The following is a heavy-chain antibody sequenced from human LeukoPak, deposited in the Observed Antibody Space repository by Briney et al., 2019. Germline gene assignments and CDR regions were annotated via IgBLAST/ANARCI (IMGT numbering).Heavy chain of an antibody. J-gene: IGHJ4*02. CDR3: AKTSIAYSSGWSPFDY. CDR1: GLTFSSYG. V-gene: IGHV3-30*18. D-gene: IGHD6-19*01. Sequence: GGSLRLSYAASGLTFSSYGMHWVRLAPGKGLEWVADISYDGSNKYYADSVKGRFTISRDNSKNTLYLQMNSLRAEDTAVYYCAKTSIAYSSGWSPFDYWGQGTLVTVSS. CDR2: ISYDGSNK.